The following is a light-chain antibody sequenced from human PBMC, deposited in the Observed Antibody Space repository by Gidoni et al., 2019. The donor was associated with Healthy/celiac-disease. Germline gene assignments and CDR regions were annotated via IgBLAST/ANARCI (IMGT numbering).Light chain of an antibody. V-gene: IGKV1-39*01. CDR2: AAS. CDR1: QSISSS. CDR3: QQSYSTSVT. J-gene: IGKJ2*01. Sequence: DIQMTQSPSSLSASVGDRVTITCRASQSISSSLNWYQQKPGNAPKLLIYAASSLQSGVPSRFSGSGSGTDLTLTISSLQPEDFATYYCQQSYSTSVTFGQGTKLEIK.